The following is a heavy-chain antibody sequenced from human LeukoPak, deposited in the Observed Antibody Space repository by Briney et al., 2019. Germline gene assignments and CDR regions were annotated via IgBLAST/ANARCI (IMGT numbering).Heavy chain of an antibody. V-gene: IGHV1-3*01. Sequence: ASVKVSCKASGYTFTSYAMHWVRQAPGQRLEWMGWINAGNGNTKYSQKFQGRVTITRDTSASTAYMELSGLRSEDTAVYCCARKRITMVRGQNDAFDIWGQGTMVTVSS. D-gene: IGHD3-10*01. CDR1: GYTFTSYA. CDR3: ARKRITMVRGQNDAFDI. CDR2: INAGNGNT. J-gene: IGHJ3*02.